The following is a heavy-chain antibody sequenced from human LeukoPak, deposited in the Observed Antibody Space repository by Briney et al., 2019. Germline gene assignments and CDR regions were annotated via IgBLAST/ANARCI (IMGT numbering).Heavy chain of an antibody. CDR3: AKERVDFSIFGVYNWFDP. CDR1: GFTFSNYA. V-gene: IGHV3-23*01. Sequence: GGSLRLSCAASGFTFSNYAMSWVRQAPGKGLEWVTTISGSDGSTYYADSVKGRFTISRDNSKNTLYLQMNSLRAEDTAVYYCAKERVDFSIFGVYNWFDPWGQGTLVTVSS. J-gene: IGHJ5*02. CDR2: ISGSDGST. D-gene: IGHD3-3*01.